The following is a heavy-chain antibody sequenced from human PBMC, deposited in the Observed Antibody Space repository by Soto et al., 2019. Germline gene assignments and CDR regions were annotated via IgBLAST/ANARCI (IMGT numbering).Heavy chain of an antibody. D-gene: IGHD1-26*01. Sequence: PSETLSLTCTVSGGSITSGGYYWSWIRQHPGKGLEWIGYIYYSGSTYYNPSLKSRVTISVDTSKNQFSLKLSSVTAADTAVYYCARQDYYENYFDYWGQGTLVTVSS. CDR1: GGSITSGGYY. CDR2: IYYSGST. V-gene: IGHV4-30-4*08. CDR3: ARQDYYENYFDY. J-gene: IGHJ4*02.